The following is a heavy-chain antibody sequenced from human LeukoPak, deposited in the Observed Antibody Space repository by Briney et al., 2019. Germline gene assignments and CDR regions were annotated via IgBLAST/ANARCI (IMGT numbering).Heavy chain of an antibody. V-gene: IGHV4-59*01. Sequence: PSETLSLTCTVSGGSISGYYWSWIRQPPGKGLEWIGYIYSSGSTNYNPSLESRVTTSVDTSTNQFSLQLSSVTAADTAVYYCARFAYCGGHCWYYFDYWGQGTLVTVSS. CDR2: IYSSGST. J-gene: IGHJ4*02. CDR3: ARFAYCGGHCWYYFDY. CDR1: GGSISGYY. D-gene: IGHD2-21*02.